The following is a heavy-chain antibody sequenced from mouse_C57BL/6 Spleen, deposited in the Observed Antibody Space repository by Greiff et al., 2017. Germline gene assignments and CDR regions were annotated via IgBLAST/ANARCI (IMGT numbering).Heavy chain of an antibody. CDR3: GRPSGWDGWYFDV. CDR1: GFSFNTYA. V-gene: IGHV10-1*01. D-gene: IGHD4-1*01. Sequence: EVQLVESGGGLVQPKGSLKLSCAASGFSFNTYAMNWVRQAPGKGLEWVARIRSKSNNYATYYADSVKDRFTISRDDSESMLYLQMNNLKTEDTAMYYCGRPSGWDGWYFDVWGTGTTVTVSS. CDR2: IRSKSNNYAT. J-gene: IGHJ1*03.